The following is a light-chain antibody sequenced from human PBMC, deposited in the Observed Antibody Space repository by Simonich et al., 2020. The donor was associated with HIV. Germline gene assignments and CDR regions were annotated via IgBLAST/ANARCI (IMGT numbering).Light chain of an antibody. V-gene: IGKV4-1*01. Sequence: DIVMTQSPDSLAVSLGERASINCRSGQSVLYSSNNKNYLAWYQQKPGQPPKLLIYWASTREYGVPDRFSGSGSGTDFTLTINSLQAEDVAVYYCQQYYDTPQTFGQGTKLEIK. CDR1: QSVLYSSNNKNY. J-gene: IGKJ2*01. CDR3: QQYYDTPQT. CDR2: WAS.